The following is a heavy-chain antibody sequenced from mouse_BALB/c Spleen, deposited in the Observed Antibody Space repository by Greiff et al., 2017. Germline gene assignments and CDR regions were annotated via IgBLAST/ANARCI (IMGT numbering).Heavy chain of an antibody. V-gene: IGHV2-6-4*01. Sequence: VKVVESGPGLVAPSQSLSITCTVSGFSLSRYSVHWVRQPPGKGLEWLGMIWGGGSTDYNSALKSRLSISKDNSKSQVFLKMNSLQTDDTAMYYCARNYNGNYVWFAYWGQGTLVTVSA. CDR1: GFSLSRYS. D-gene: IGHD2-1*01. J-gene: IGHJ3*01. CDR2: IWGGGST. CDR3: ARNYNGNYVWFAY.